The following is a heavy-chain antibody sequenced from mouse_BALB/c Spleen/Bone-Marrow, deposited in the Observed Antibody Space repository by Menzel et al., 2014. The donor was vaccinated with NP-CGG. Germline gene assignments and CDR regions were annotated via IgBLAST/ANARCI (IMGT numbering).Heavy chain of an antibody. Sequence: VQLQQSGPEVVKPGASVKMSCKASGYTFTSYVMHWVKQKPGQGLEWIGYSNPDNDGTKHNEKFKGKATLTSDKSSSTAYMELSSLTSEDSAVYYCAREDYGSSPYYFDYWGQGTTLTVSS. J-gene: IGHJ2*01. CDR3: AREDYGSSPYYFDY. V-gene: IGHV1-14*01. D-gene: IGHD1-1*01. CDR1: GYTFTSYV. CDR2: SNPDNDGT.